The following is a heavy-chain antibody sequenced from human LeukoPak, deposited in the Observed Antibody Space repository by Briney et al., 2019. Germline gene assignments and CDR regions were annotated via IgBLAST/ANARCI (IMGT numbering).Heavy chain of an antibody. Sequence: GGSLRLSCAASGVTFSSYSMNWVRQAPGKGLEWVSYISSSSTIYYADSVKGRVTISRDNSKNTLFLQMNSLRAEDTAVYYCARSQSSRQITIPKTRRYFDYWGQGVLVTVSS. CDR2: ISSSSTI. CDR3: ARSQSSRQITIPKTRRYFDY. D-gene: IGHD3-10*01. J-gene: IGHJ4*02. V-gene: IGHV3-48*01. CDR1: GVTFSSYS.